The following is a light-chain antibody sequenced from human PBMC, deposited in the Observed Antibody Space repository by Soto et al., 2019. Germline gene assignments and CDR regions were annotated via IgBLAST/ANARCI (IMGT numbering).Light chain of an antibody. CDR3: QHYNYWPPWT. Sequence: IVMTQSPATLSVSPGERATLSCRASQSVSSNLAWYQQKPGQAPRLLIYGASTRATGIPARFSGSGSGTEFTLTISSLQSEDFAVYYRQHYNYWPPWTFGQGTKVDIK. J-gene: IGKJ1*01. CDR2: GAS. CDR1: QSVSSN. V-gene: IGKV3-15*01.